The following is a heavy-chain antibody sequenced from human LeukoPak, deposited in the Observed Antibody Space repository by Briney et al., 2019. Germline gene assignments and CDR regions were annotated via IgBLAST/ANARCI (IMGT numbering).Heavy chain of an antibody. CDR3: TRSRVVVLPAAMKSWQDAFDI. CDR1: GFSFGDYT. CDR2: IRLKAYGGTT. Sequence: GGSLRLSCTGSGFSFGDYTLSWVRQAPGKGLEWVGFIRLKAYGGTTENAASVKGRFTISRDDSKSIAYLQMNSLNTEDTAVYYCTRSRVVVLPAAMKSWQDAFDIWGQGTKVTVSS. D-gene: IGHD2-2*01. V-gene: IGHV3-49*04. J-gene: IGHJ3*02.